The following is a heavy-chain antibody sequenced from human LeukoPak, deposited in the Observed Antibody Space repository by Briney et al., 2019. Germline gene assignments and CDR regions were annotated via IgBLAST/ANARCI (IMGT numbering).Heavy chain of an antibody. Sequence: GGSLRLSCAACGFTFSNYWMSWVRQAPEKGLEWAANINQDGRVKQYVDSMKGRFTISRDNAKNSLYLQMNSLRAEDAAVYYCARDRDDGGFEYWGQGTLVTVFS. V-gene: IGHV3-7*01. D-gene: IGHD4-23*01. CDR3: ARDRDDGGFEY. CDR1: GFTFSNYW. J-gene: IGHJ4*02. CDR2: INQDGRVK.